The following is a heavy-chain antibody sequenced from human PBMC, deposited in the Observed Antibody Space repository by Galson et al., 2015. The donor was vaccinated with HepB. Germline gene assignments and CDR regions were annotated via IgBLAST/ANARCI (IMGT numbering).Heavy chain of an antibody. J-gene: IGHJ4*02. CDR1: GFTFTNYA. CDR2: ISGSGGST. Sequence: SLRLSCAASGFTFTNYAMSWVRQAPGKGLEWVSLISGSGGSTYYAGSVKGRFTISRDNAKNTLHLQMNCLRSEDTAVYYCATSVSGFTIFGVAGAIDYWGQGTLVTVSS. CDR3: ATSVSGFTIFGVAGAIDY. D-gene: IGHD3-3*01. V-gene: IGHV3-23*01.